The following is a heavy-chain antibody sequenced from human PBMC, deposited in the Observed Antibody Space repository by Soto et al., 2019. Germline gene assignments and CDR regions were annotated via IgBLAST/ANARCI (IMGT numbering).Heavy chain of an antibody. D-gene: IGHD3-22*01. CDR2: INSDGSST. Sequence: GGSLRLSCAASGFTFSSYWMHWVRQAPGKGLVWVSRINSDGSSTSYADSVKGRFTISRDNAKNTLYLQMNSLRAEDTAVYYCATGPFADYDSSGYYSDYWGQGTLVTVS. CDR1: GFTFSSYW. V-gene: IGHV3-74*01. J-gene: IGHJ4*02. CDR3: ATGPFADYDSSGYYSDY.